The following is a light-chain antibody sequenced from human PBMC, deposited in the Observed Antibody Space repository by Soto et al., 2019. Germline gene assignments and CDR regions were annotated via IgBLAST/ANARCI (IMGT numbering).Light chain of an antibody. CDR2: AAS. CDR1: QGISSN. CDR3: NQLHTYPLT. J-gene: IGKJ5*01. V-gene: IGKV1-9*01. Sequence: IQLTQSPSSLSTSVGDRVTITCRASQGISSNLAWYQQKPGIAPKLLIYAASTLQSGVQSRFSGSGSGTDFTLTISSLQPEDFATYYCNQLHTYPLTFGQGTRLEIK.